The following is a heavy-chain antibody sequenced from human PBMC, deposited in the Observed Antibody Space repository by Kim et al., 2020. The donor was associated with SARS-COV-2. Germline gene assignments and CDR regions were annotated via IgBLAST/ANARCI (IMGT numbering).Heavy chain of an antibody. J-gene: IGHJ3*01. Sequence: GGSLRLSCAASGFTVSNNYMSWARQAPGKGLEWVSVIQSGGGTYYADSVKDRFTISRDNSKNTLYLQMNSLRAEDTAVYYCEGFRHTSYAALDFWGPGT. CDR2: IQSGGGT. CDR3: EGFRHTSYAALDF. CDR1: GFTVSNNY. V-gene: IGHV3-66*01. D-gene: IGHD3-16*01.